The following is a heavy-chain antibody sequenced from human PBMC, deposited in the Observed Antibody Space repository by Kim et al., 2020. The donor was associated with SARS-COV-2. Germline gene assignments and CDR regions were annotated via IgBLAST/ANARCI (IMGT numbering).Heavy chain of an antibody. Sequence: GGSLRLSCAASGFTFSSYGMHWVRQAPGKGLEWVAVIWYDGSNKYYADSVKGRFTISRDNSKNTLYLQMNSLRAEDTAVYYCARDGVPASNNGWFDPWGQGTLVTVSS. CDR1: GFTFSSYG. CDR3: ARDGVPASNNGWFDP. CDR2: IWYDGSNK. D-gene: IGHD2-2*01. J-gene: IGHJ5*02. V-gene: IGHV3-33*01.